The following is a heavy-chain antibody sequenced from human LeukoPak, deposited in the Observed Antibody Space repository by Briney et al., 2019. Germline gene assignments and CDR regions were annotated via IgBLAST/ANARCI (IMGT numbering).Heavy chain of an antibody. CDR2: ISYSGTP. D-gene: IGHD4-17*01. J-gene: IGHJ4*02. CDR1: GGSINTANYY. V-gene: IGHV4-30-4*08. CDR3: ARDRYGDFEDY. Sequence: SQALSLTCNVSGGSINTANYYWTWIRQPPGKGLEWIGYISYSGTPYYNPSLNSRVTISLDTSKNQFSLRLNSVTAADTAMYYCARDRYGDFEDYWGQGTLVTVSS.